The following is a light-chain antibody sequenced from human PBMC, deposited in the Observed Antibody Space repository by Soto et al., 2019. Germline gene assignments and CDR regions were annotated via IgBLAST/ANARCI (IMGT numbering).Light chain of an antibody. CDR2: NPS. Sequence: EIVLTQSPGTLSLSLGERATLSCRASQSVGNNFLAWYQQKPGQAPRLLVYNPSTRATGIPDRFSGSGSGTDFTLTISRLEPEDFAVYYCHQYAYSPQTFGQGTRLEIK. J-gene: IGKJ5*01. V-gene: IGKV3-20*01. CDR3: HQYAYSPQT. CDR1: QSVGNNF.